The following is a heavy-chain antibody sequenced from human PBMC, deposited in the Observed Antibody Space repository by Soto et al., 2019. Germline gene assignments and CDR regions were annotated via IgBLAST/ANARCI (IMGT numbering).Heavy chain of an antibody. J-gene: IGHJ4*02. V-gene: IGHV4-39*01. CDR1: GGSISSSSYY. CDR2: IYYSGST. D-gene: IGHD6-19*01. Sequence: QLQLQESGPGLVKPSETLSLTCTVSGGSISSSSYYWGWIRQPPGKGLEWIGSIYYSGSTYYNPSLKSRVTISVDTSKNQFALELSSVTAADTAVYYCARQGTRAVAGNIDYWGQGTLVTVSS. CDR3: ARQGTRAVAGNIDY.